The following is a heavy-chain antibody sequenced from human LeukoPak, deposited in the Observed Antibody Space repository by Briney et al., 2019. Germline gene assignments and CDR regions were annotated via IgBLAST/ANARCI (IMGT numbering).Heavy chain of an antibody. V-gene: IGHV3-30*18. J-gene: IGHJ6*02. Sequence: GGSLRLSCAASGFTFSSYGMHWVRQAPGKGLEWVAVISYDGSNKYYADSVKGRFTISRDNSKNTLYLQMNSLRAEDTAVYYCAKVLEEYYGMDVWGQGTTVTVSS. CDR1: GFTFSSYG. CDR2: ISYDGSNK. D-gene: IGHD4/OR15-4a*01. CDR3: AKVLEEYYGMDV.